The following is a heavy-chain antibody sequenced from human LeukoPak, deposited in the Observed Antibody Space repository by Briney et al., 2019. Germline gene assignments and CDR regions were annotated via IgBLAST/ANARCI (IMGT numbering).Heavy chain of an antibody. V-gene: IGHV4-59*01. CDR1: GGSISNYY. CDR3: ARGGYYGSGNDFRFDP. J-gene: IGHJ5*02. D-gene: IGHD3-10*01. Sequence: SETLSLTCTVSGGSISNYYWSWIRQPPGKGLEWLGYVYNSGSTHYNPSLKSRVTISADTSKNQFSLKLSSVTAADTAVYYCARGGYYGSGNDFRFDPWGQGTLVTVSS. CDR2: VYNSGST.